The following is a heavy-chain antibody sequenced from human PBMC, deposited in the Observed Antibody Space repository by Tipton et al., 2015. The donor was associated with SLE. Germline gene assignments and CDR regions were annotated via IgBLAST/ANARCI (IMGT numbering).Heavy chain of an antibody. CDR3: AKGGTGKFDY. CDR2: INSDGSIA. CDR1: GFTSSSSW. Sequence: SLRLSCAASGFTSSSSWMHWVRQVPGKGLVWVSRINSDGSIANYADSVKGRFTISRDNAKNMLYLQMNSLRVEDTAVYYCAKGGTGKFDYWGQGTLVTASS. J-gene: IGHJ4*02. D-gene: IGHD7-27*01. V-gene: IGHV3-74*01.